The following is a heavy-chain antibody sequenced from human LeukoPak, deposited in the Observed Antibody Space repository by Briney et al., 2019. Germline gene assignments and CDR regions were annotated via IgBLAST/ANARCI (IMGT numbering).Heavy chain of an antibody. D-gene: IGHD3-10*01. V-gene: IGHV4-61*01. Sequence: SETLSLTCTVSGDSFRSDSYWRGIRPPPGKGVEGIGYIYYRGSTNYNPSLKRRVTISVDTSKNQFSLKLRSVTAADTAVYYCARRIKMVRSDAFHIWGQGTVVTVSS. CDR3: ARRIKMVRSDAFHI. CDR1: GDSFRSDSY. CDR2: IYYRGST. J-gene: IGHJ3*02.